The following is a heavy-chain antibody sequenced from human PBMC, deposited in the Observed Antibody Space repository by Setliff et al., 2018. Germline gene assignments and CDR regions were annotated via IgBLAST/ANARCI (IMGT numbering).Heavy chain of an antibody. D-gene: IGHD1-26*01. Sequence: PSETLSLTCTVSGDSISSGDYFWSWIRQPPGKGLEWIAYIYHSGSAYYNPSLKSRATMSVDTSKNQFSPHLTSVTAADTAVYYCAREVGTSTSSDAFDVWGQGMMVTVSS. J-gene: IGHJ3*01. CDR1: GDSISSGDYF. CDR2: IYHSGSA. V-gene: IGHV4-30-4*08. CDR3: AREVGTSTSSDAFDV.